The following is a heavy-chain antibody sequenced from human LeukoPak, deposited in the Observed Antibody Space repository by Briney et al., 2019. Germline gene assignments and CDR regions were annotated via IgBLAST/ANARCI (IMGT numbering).Heavy chain of an antibody. V-gene: IGHV3-66*01. Sequence: GGSLRLSCAASGFPVSSNFMNWVRQAPGRGLEWVSVIYNDGSTHYADSVKGRFTISRDNSKNTLYLQMNSLRAEDTAVYYCARLYNGAFDIWGQGTMVTVSS. CDR1: GFPVSSNF. CDR3: ARLYNGAFDI. D-gene: IGHD3-16*02. J-gene: IGHJ3*02. CDR2: IYNDGST.